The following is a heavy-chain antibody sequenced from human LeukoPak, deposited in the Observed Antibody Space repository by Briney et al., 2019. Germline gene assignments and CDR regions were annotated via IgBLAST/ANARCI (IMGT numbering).Heavy chain of an antibody. Sequence: PSETLSLTCAVYGGSFSGYYWSWIRQPPGKGLEWIGEINHSGSTNYNPSLKSRVTISVDTSKNQFSLKLSSVTAADTAVYYCARRMVRGVIITWGQGTLVSVSS. CDR2: INHSGST. CDR3: ARRMVRGVIIT. CDR1: GGSFSGYY. V-gene: IGHV4-34*01. D-gene: IGHD3-10*01. J-gene: IGHJ4*02.